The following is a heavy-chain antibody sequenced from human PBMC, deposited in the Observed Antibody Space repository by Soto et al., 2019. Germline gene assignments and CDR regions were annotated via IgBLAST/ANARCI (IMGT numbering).Heavy chain of an antibody. J-gene: IGHJ6*02. CDR2: IWYDGSNK. CDR3: GGAFMAPHFYGMDV. D-gene: IGHD3-3*02. CDR1: GFTFSSYG. V-gene: IGHV3-33*01. Sequence: GGSLRLSCAASGFTFSSYGMHWVRQAPGKGLEWVAVIWYDGSNKYYADSVKGRFTISRDNSKNTLYLQMNSLRAEDTAVYYCGGAFMAPHFYGMDVWGQGTRVTVSS.